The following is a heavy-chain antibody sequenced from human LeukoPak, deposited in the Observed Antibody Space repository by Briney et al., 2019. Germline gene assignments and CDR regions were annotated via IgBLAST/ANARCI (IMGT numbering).Heavy chain of an antibody. Sequence: GESLKISCKGSGYSFANYWIGWVRQMPGKGLEWMGIIYPSDSDTRYSPSFQGQVTFSADKSISTAYLQWNSLKASDTAMYYCASPSLVRGVMTAFDIWGQGTMVTVSS. J-gene: IGHJ3*02. CDR2: IYPSDSDT. D-gene: IGHD3-10*01. CDR1: GYSFANYW. CDR3: ASPSLVRGVMTAFDI. V-gene: IGHV5-51*01.